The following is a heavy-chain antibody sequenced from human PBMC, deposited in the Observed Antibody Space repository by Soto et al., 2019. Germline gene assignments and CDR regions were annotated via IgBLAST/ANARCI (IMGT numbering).Heavy chain of an antibody. V-gene: IGHV5-51*01. CDR2: IFPGDSDT. CDR3: VRPNFGALTHFDF. J-gene: IGHJ4*02. CDR1: GYTFTNYW. Sequence: PWESLKISCKAIGYTFTNYWIGWVRQTPGKGLEWMGIIFPGDSDTRYNPSFEGQVTVSADESISTAYLQWNTLKASDTAMYYCVRPNFGALTHFDFWGQGTLVTVSS. D-gene: IGHD3-16*01.